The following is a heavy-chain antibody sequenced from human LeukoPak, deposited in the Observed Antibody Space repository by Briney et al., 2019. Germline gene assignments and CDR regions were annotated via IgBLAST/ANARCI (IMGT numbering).Heavy chain of an antibody. CDR3: GSGPVGTTVP. CDR1: GFSFGSYA. V-gene: IGHV3-23*01. Sequence: GGSLRLSCAASGFSFGSYAMGWTRQAPGQGLEWVSAISGSGSHANYAESVKGRFTVPRDNSKNTLYLQMHSLIAADTAVYYCGSGPVGTTVPWGQGTLVTVSS. D-gene: IGHD1-1*01. J-gene: IGHJ5*02. CDR2: ISGSGSHA.